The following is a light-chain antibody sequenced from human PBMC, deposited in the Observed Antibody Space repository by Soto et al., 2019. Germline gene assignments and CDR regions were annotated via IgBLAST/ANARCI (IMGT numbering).Light chain of an antibody. V-gene: IGKV1-5*03. J-gene: IGKJ1*01. CDR2: KAS. Sequence: DIHLTQSPSTLSASVGDRVTITCRASQSISSWLAWYQQKPEKAPKLLIYKASTLESGVPSRFSGSGSGTEFTLTISSLQPDDFATYYCQHWVDYMWTFGQGTKVEIK. CDR1: QSISSW. CDR3: QHWVDYMWT.